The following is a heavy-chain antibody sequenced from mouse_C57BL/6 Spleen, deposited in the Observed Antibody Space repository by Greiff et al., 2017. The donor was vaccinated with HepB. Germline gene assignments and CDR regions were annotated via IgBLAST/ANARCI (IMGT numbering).Heavy chain of an antibody. Sequence: DVQLVESGGGLVKPGGSLKLSCAASGFTFSDYGMHWVRQAPEKGLEWVAYISSGSSTIYYADTVKGRFTISRDNAKNTLFLQMTSLRSEDTAMYYCAREYYGSGYFDVWGTGTTVTVSS. J-gene: IGHJ1*03. CDR2: ISSGSSTI. CDR1: GFTFSDYG. CDR3: AREYYGSGYFDV. V-gene: IGHV5-17*01. D-gene: IGHD1-1*01.